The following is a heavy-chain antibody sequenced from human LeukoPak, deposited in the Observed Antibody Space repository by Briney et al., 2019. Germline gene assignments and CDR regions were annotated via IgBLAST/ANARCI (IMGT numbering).Heavy chain of an antibody. CDR1: GFTFSSYE. V-gene: IGHV3-48*03. J-gene: IGHJ4*02. CDR3: AITDAYDSSGTHIDY. D-gene: IGHD3-22*01. CDR2: ISSSGSTI. Sequence: GGSLRLSCAASGFTFSSYEMNWVRQAPGKGLEWVSYISSSGSTIYYADSVKGRFTISRDNAKNSLYLQMNSLRAEDTAVYYCAITDAYDSSGTHIDYWGQGTLVTVSS.